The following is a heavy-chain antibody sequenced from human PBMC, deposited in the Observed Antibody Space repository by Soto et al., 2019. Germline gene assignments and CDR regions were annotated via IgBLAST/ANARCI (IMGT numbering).Heavy chain of an antibody. Sequence: ASVKVSCKVSGYTLTELSMHLVRQAPGKGLEWMGGFDPEDGETIYAQKFQGRVTMTEDTSTDTAYMELSSLRSEDTAVYYCATPSLYGTDAFDIWGQGTMVTVSS. CDR1: GYTLTELS. V-gene: IGHV1-24*01. CDR3: ATPSLYGTDAFDI. D-gene: IGHD2-2*01. CDR2: FDPEDGET. J-gene: IGHJ3*02.